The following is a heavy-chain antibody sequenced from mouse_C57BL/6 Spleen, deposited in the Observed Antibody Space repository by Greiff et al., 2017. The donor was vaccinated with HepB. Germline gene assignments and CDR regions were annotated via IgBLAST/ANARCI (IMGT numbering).Heavy chain of an antibody. D-gene: IGHD1-1*01. CDR3: ASDDGSSDYAMDY. CDR1: GYTFTDYY. CDR2: INPNNGGT. Sequence: VQLQQSGPDLVKPGASVKISCKASGYTFTDYYMNWVKQSHGKSLEWIGDINPNNGGTSYNQKFKGKATLTVDKSSSTAYMKLRSLTSEDSAVYYSASDDGSSDYAMDYWGQGTSVTVSS. J-gene: IGHJ4*01. V-gene: IGHV1-26*01.